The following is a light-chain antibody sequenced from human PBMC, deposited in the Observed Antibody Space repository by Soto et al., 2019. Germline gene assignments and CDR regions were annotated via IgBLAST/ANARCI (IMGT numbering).Light chain of an antibody. CDR3: QQRSNWPPTWT. J-gene: IGKJ1*01. CDR1: QSVSSY. V-gene: IGKV3-11*01. CDR2: DAF. Sequence: EIVLTQSPATLSLSPGERATLSCRASQSVSSYLAWYQQKPGQAPRLLIYDAFNRATGIPARFSGSGSGTDFTLTISSLEPEDFAVYYSQQRSNWPPTWTFGQATKVEIK.